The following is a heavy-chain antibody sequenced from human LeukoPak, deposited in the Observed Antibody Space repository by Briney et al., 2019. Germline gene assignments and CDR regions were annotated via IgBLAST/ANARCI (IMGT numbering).Heavy chain of an antibody. J-gene: IGHJ5*02. CDR1: GFTFDDYG. CDR2: INWNGGST. D-gene: IGHD3-16*01. CDR3: ASLPGGSYNWFDP. V-gene: IGHV3-20*04. Sequence: PGGSLRLSCAASGFTFDDYGMSWVRQAPGKGLEWVSGINWNGGSTGYADSVKGRFTISRDNAKNSLYLQMNSLRAEDTAVYYCASLPGGSYNWFDPWGQGTLVTVSS.